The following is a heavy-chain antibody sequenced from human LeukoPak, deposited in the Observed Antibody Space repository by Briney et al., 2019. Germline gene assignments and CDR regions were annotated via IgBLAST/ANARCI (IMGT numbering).Heavy chain of an antibody. D-gene: IGHD6-13*01. Sequence: PGGSLRLSCAASGFTFSSYSMNWVRQAPGKGLEWVSSISSSSYIYYADSVKGRFTISRDNAKNSLYLQMNSLRAEDTAVYYCARGGYSRDIDYWGQGTLVTVSS. V-gene: IGHV3-21*01. CDR3: ARGGYSRDIDY. J-gene: IGHJ4*02. CDR1: GFTFSSYS. CDR2: ISSSSYI.